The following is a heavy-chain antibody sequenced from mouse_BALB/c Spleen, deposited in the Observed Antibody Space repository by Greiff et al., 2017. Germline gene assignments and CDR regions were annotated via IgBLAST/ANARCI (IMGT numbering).Heavy chain of an antibody. D-gene: IGHD1-1*01. Sequence: DVHLVESGGGLVQPGGSLKLSCAASGFTFSSYGMSWVRQTPDKRLELVATINSNGGSTYYPDSVKGRFTISRDNAKNTLYLQMSSLKSEDTAMYYCARDNYGRGDCDYWGQGTTLTVSS. V-gene: IGHV5-6-3*01. CDR1: GFTFSSYG. CDR3: ARDNYGRGDCDY. J-gene: IGHJ2*01. CDR2: INSNGGST.